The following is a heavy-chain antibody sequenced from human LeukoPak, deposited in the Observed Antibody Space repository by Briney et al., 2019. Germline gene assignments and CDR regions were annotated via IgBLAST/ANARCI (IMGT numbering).Heavy chain of an antibody. D-gene: IGHD7-27*01. CDR2: IYYSGST. J-gene: IGHJ6*03. V-gene: IGHV4-59*08. CDR1: GGSISGYY. CDR3: ARHGLWGYYYYMDV. Sequence: SETLSLTCTVSGGSISGYYWSWIRQHPGKGLGWIGYIYYSGSTYYNPSLKSRVTISVDTSKNQFSLKLSSVTAADTAVYYCARHGLWGYYYYMDVWGKGTTVTVSS.